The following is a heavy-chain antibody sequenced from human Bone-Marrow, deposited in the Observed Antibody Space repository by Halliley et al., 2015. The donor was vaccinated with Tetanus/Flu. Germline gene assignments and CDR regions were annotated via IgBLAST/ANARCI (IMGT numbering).Heavy chain of an antibody. D-gene: IGHD5-18*01. CDR2: VHNSGST. Sequence: IGYVHNSGSTKYNPSLKSGVTKSIDTAKNQFSLKLSSVTAADTAVYYCARETRRGNSYGSFEYWGQGTLIAVSS. CDR3: ARETRRGNSYGSFEY. J-gene: IGHJ4*02. V-gene: IGHV4-59*01.